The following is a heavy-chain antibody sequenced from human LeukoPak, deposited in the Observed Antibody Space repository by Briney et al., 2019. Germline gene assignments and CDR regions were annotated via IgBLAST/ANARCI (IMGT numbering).Heavy chain of an antibody. Sequence: SETLSLTCTVSGGSISSSSYYWGWIRQPPGKGLEWVGSIYHSGSTYYNPSIKSPVTISVDTSKTQFSLKLSSVTAADTAVYYCARNFREISSGYYYPLDYWGQGTLVTVSS. CDR1: GGSISSSSYY. CDR3: ARNFREISSGYYYPLDY. D-gene: IGHD3-22*01. V-gene: IGHV4-39*01. CDR2: IYHSGST. J-gene: IGHJ4*02.